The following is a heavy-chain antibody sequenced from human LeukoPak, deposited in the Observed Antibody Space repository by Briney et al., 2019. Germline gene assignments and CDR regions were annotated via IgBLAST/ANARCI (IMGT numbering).Heavy chain of an antibody. CDR1: GGSIDGYD. Sequence: PSETLSLTRTVSGGSIDGYDWSWIRQPPGKELELIGNIYYSGSTNYNPSLKSRVTISGDTSKNHFSLRLSSVTAADTAVYYCARRRSSNWAFDSWGQGTLVTVSS. V-gene: IGHV4-59*08. CDR3: ARRRSSNWAFDS. CDR2: IYYSGST. D-gene: IGHD6-13*01. J-gene: IGHJ4*02.